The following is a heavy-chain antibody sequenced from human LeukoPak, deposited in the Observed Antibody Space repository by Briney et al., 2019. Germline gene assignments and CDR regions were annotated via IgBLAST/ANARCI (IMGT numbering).Heavy chain of an antibody. D-gene: IGHD3-22*01. J-gene: IGHJ6*03. CDR3: AREVGGFYDSSGYYPYYYSYMDV. V-gene: IGHV1-18*01. CDR1: GYTFTYFG. Sequence: ALVKVSCKTSGYTFTYFGITWVRQAPGQGLEWMGWISAYNGNTNYAQKLQGRVTMTTDTSTSTAYMELRSLRSDDTAVYYCAREVGGFYDSSGYYPYYYSYMDVWGKGTTVTVSS. CDR2: ISAYNGNT.